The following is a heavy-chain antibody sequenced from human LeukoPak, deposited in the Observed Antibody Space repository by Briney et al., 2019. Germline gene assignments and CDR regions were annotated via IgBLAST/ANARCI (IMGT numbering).Heavy chain of an antibody. Sequence: GGSLRLSCAASGFTFSSYSMNWVRRAPGKGLEWLSYISSSGSTMYYADSVKGRFTISRDNAKNSLYLQMSSLTDEDTAVYYCARVLGSYPRELDYWGQGTLVTVSS. D-gene: IGHD1-26*01. CDR3: ARVLGSYPRELDY. V-gene: IGHV3-48*02. CDR2: ISSSGSTM. CDR1: GFTFSSYS. J-gene: IGHJ4*02.